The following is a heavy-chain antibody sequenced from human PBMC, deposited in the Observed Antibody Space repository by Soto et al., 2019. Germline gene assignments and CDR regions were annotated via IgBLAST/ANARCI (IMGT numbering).Heavy chain of an antibody. Sequence: QVQLVQSGAEVQKPGSSVKVSCKASGGTFSSYAISWVRQAPGQGLEWMGGIIPIFGTANYAQKFQGRVTITADESTSRAYMVLSSLRSEDTAVHYCARNPPGDCSGGSGYPRGALDICRQGTIVTVSS. CDR2: IIPIFGTA. D-gene: IGHD2-15*01. CDR1: GGTFSSYA. J-gene: IGHJ3*02. CDR3: ARNPPGDCSGGSGYPRGALDI. V-gene: IGHV1-69*01.